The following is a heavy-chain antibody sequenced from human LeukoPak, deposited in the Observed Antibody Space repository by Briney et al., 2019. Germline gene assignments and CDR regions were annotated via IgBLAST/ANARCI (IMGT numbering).Heavy chain of an antibody. J-gene: IGHJ4*02. V-gene: IGHV3-53*01. CDR3: ARGDGTPSGLYFDS. CDR2: INGGSNT. D-gene: IGHD5-24*01. CDR1: VFTVIKTY. Sequence: GGALRHSCVASVFTVIKTYMTWVRQAPGKGLEWVSSINGGSNTYYTASVVGRFTISRDDYKNTVYHQKNSMRADDTAVYYCARGDGTPSGLYFDSWGQGTLVTVSS.